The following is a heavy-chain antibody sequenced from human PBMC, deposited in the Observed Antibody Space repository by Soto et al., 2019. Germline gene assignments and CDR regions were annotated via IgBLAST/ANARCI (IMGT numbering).Heavy chain of an antibody. Sequence: QVQLQESGPGLVKPSETLSLTGTASGASMSTFYWNWFRQAPGQGLEWIGYIYASGSTNYNPSLKSRVAIPAATPKTRLSRPLTSVTAADTAVYYCASAFGGWPPDSWGQGTLVTVSS. V-gene: IGHV4-4*09. D-gene: IGHD6-19*01. J-gene: IGHJ4*02. CDR3: ASAFGGWPPDS. CDR1: GASMSTFY. CDR2: IYASGST.